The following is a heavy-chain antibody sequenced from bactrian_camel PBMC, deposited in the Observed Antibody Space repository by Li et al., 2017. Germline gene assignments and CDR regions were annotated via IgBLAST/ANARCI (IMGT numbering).Heavy chain of an antibody. CDR1: GSSYRAYC. V-gene: IGHV3S26*01. CDR2: MDSDEYF. D-gene: IGHD3*01. CDR3: AAAAGGITTLGRCYKMWED. J-gene: IGHJ4*01. Sequence: HVQLVESGGGSVQPGGSLRLSCAYSGSSYRAYCWGWLRQAPGKEREAVASMDSDEYFSYSKSVKGRFTVSIDKAKNTLYLQMNSLKPEDSGMYYCAAAAGGITTLGRCYKMWEDWGQGTQVTVS.